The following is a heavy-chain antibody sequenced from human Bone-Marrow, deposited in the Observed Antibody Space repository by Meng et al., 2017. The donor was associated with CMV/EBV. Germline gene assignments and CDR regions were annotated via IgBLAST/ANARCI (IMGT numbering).Heavy chain of an antibody. CDR2: IYHSGST. V-gene: IGHV4-38-2*02. D-gene: IGHD2-2*01. CDR3: ARVVVVPAASSHYYYGRDV. Sequence: SETLSLTCTVSGYSISSGYYWGWIRQPPGKGLEWIGSIYHSGSTYYNPSLKSRVTISVDTSKNQFSLKLSSVTAADTAVYYCARVVVVPAASSHYYYGRDVWGQGTTVTVSS. CDR1: GYSISSGYY. J-gene: IGHJ6*02.